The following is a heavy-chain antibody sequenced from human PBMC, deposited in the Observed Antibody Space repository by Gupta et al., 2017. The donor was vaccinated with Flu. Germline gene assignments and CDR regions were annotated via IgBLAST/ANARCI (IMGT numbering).Heavy chain of an antibody. CDR2: VGGSGSVS. Sequence: AMIWVRQAPGREPEWVATVGGSGSVSFYADSVKGRFIISRDNSKNTLSLDMNRLRGDDTGLYYCAKVTHITMVVVENWGQGTQVTGSA. J-gene: IGHJ1*01. CDR1: A. V-gene: IGHV3-23*01. D-gene: IGHD3-10*01. CDR3: AKVTHITMVVVEN.